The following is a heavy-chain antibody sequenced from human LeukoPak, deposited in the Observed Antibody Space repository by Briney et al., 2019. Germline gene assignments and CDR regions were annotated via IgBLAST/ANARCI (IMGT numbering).Heavy chain of an antibody. CDR2: ISAYNGNT. CDR1: GYTVTSYG. V-gene: IGHV1-18*01. D-gene: IGHD2-2*01. CDR3: ARVFVLPLLGYCSSTSCPGAWFDP. J-gene: IGHJ5*02. Sequence: GASVKVSCKASGYTVTSYGISWVRQASGQGLEWMGWISAYNGNTNYAQKLQGRVTMTTDTSTSTAYMELRSLRSDDTAVYYCARVFVLPLLGYCSSTSCPGAWFDPWGQGTLVTVSS.